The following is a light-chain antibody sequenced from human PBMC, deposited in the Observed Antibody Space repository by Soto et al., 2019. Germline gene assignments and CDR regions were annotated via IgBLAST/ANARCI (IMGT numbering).Light chain of an antibody. Sequence: QSVLTQPPSVSGAPGQRVTISCTGSSSNIGAGYDVYWYQHLPGTSPKLLIYGNDNRPSGVPDRFSGSKSGTSASLAITDLQAEDEADYYCQSYDSSLSGSWVFGGGTKLTVL. J-gene: IGLJ3*02. V-gene: IGLV1-40*01. CDR3: QSYDSSLSGSWV. CDR2: GND. CDR1: SSNIGAGYD.